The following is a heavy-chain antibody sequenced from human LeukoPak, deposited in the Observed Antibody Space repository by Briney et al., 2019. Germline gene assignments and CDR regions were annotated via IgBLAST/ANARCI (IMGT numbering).Heavy chain of an antibody. CDR3: AKGIPAPTYYCDSSGYSTFDY. CDR2: ISGSGGST. CDR1: GFTFSTYA. V-gene: IGHV3-23*01. J-gene: IGHJ4*02. D-gene: IGHD3-22*01. Sequence: PGGSLRLSCVVSGFTFSTYAMSWVRQAPGKGLEWVSAISGSGGSTYYADSVKGRFTISRDNSKNTLYLQMNSLRAEDTAVYYCAKGIPAPTYYCDSSGYSTFDYWGQGTLVTVSS.